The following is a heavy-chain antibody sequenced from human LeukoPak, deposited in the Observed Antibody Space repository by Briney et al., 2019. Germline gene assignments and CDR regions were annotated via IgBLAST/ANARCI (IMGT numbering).Heavy chain of an antibody. CDR1: GFTFSSYG. J-gene: IGHJ3*02. V-gene: IGHV3-33*06. CDR3: AKSGAPTLEWLLYDAFDI. CDR2: IWYDGSNK. D-gene: IGHD3-3*01. Sequence: GRSLRLSCAASGFTFSSYGMHWVRQAPGKGLEWVAVIWYDGSNKYYADSVKGRFTISRDNSKNTLYLQMNSLRAEDTAVYYCAKSGAPTLEWLLYDAFDIWGQGTMVTVSS.